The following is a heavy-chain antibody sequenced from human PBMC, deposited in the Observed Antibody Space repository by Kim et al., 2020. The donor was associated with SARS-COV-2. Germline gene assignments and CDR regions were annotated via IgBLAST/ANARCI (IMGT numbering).Heavy chain of an antibody. CDR2: IFHSGST. CDR1: GGSISGYY. Sequence: SETLSLTCSVSGGSISGYYWSWFRQPPGKGLEWIGYIFHSGSTNYNELFESRLTISLDMSQSQFSLKLTSVTAADTAVYYCARRRGEYWGQGILVTVSS. CDR3: ARRRGEY. D-gene: IGHD3-10*01. J-gene: IGHJ4*02. V-gene: IGHV4-59*13.